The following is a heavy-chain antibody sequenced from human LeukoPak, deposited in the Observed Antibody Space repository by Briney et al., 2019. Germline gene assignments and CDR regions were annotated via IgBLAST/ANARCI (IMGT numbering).Heavy chain of an antibody. Sequence: SETLSLTCTVYGGSFSGLYWSWIRQFPGKGLEWIGEINHSGSTNYNPSLKSRVTISIDTSKNQFSLRLSSVTAADTAVYYCARGVGSLRKREAFDIWGQGTMVTVSS. D-gene: IGHD1-26*01. CDR3: ARGVGSLRKREAFDI. J-gene: IGHJ3*02. V-gene: IGHV4-34*01. CDR1: GGSFSGLY. CDR2: INHSGST.